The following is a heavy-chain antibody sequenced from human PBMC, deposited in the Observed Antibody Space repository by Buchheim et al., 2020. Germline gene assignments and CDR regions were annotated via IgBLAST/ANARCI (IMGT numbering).Heavy chain of an antibody. CDR3: ARQKVTMIVVVAEALYFDY. D-gene: IGHD3-22*01. V-gene: IGHV4-39*01. CDR1: GGSISSSSYY. J-gene: IGHJ4*02. CDR2: IYYSGST. Sequence: QLQLQESGPGLVKPSETLSLTCTVSGGSISSSSYYWGWIRQPPGKGLEWIGSIYYSGSTYYNPSLKSRVTISVDTSKNQFSLKLSSVTAADTAVYYCARQKVTMIVVVAEALYFDYWGQGTL.